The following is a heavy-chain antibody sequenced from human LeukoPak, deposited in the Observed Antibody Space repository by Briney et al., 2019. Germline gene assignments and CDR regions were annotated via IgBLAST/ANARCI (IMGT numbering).Heavy chain of an antibody. Sequence: GGSLRLSCAASGFTFSSYTMNWVRQAPGKGLEWVSSVSSSSSSIYYADTVKGRFTISRDNAKNSLYLQMNSLRAEDTAMYYCTSQGGFDSRGQGTLVTVSS. J-gene: IGHJ4*02. CDR3: TSQGGFDS. CDR1: GFTFSSYT. CDR2: VSSSSSSI. D-gene: IGHD3-16*01. V-gene: IGHV3-21*01.